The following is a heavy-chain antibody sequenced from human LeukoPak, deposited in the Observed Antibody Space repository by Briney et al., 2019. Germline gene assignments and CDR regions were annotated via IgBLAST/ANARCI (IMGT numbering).Heavy chain of an antibody. J-gene: IGHJ4*02. CDR1: GFTFSNYG. Sequence: GGSLRLSCAASGFTFSNYGMHWVRQAPDKGREWVAFIHNDGTKEYYGDSVKGRFTVSRDNSQNTLYLQMNSLKVEDSSIYYCATSDAEDSWGQGTRVIVSS. V-gene: IGHV3-30*02. CDR2: IHNDGTKE. CDR3: ATSDAEDS.